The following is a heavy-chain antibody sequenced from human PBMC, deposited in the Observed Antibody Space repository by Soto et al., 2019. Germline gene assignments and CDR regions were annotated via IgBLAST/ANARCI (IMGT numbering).Heavy chain of an antibody. CDR2: IHYSGNT. D-gene: IGHD2-21*01. Sequence: PSETLSLTCSVSGDAITNNFWTWFRQSPGKGLEWIGLIHYSGNTNYAPSLKSRVRLSTDTSKNHFSLKLTSVTAADAAVYFCARGRDDSGDRHFLHLFDSCGPGNLVTVSP. CDR1: GDAITNNF. J-gene: IGHJ4*01. V-gene: IGHV4-59*01. CDR3: ARGRDDSGDRHFLHLFDS.